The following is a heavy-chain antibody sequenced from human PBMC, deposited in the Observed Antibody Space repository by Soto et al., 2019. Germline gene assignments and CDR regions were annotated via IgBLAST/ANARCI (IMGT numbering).Heavy chain of an antibody. CDR2: ISSSSSYT. D-gene: IGHD3-22*01. Sequence: GGSLRLSCAASGFTFSDYYMSWIRQAPGKGLEWVSYISSSSSYTNYADSVKGRFTISRDNAKNSLYLQMNSLRAEDAAVYYCARGYYDSSGYTVFDYWGQGTLVTVSS. CDR3: ARGYYDSSGYTVFDY. V-gene: IGHV3-11*06. CDR1: GFTFSDYY. J-gene: IGHJ4*02.